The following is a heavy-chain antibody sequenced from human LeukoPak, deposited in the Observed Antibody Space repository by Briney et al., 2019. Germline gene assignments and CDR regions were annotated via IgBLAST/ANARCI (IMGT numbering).Heavy chain of an antibody. CDR2: ISGSGGST. CDR1: GFTFSSYA. J-gene: IGHJ4*02. CDR3: AKDPYSGCYRYYFDY. Sequence: GGSLRLSCAASGFTFSSYAMSWVRQAPGKGLEWVLAISGSGGSTYYADSVKGRFTISRDNSKNTLYLQMNSLRAEDTAVYYCAKDPYSGCYRYYFDYWGQGTLVTVSS. V-gene: IGHV3-23*01. D-gene: IGHD6-19*01.